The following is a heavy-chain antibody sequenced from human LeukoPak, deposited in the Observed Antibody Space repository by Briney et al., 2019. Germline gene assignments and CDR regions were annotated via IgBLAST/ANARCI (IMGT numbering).Heavy chain of an antibody. D-gene: IGHD3-9*01. CDR2: IRSKANSYAT. CDR3: TSVYYDILTGYYHFDY. V-gene: IGHV3-73*01. Sequence: GGSLRLSCAASGFTFSGSAMHWVRQASGKGLEWVGRIRSKANSYATAYAASVKGRFTISRDDSKNTAYLQMNSLKTEDTAVYYCTSVYYDILTGYYHFDYWGQGTLVTASS. J-gene: IGHJ4*02. CDR1: GFTFSGSA.